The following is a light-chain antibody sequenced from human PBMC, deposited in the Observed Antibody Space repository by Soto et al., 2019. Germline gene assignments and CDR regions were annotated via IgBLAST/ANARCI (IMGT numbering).Light chain of an antibody. CDR3: QASDSSVSGPKV. CDR1: SSNIGAGSE. J-gene: IGLJ2*01. Sequence: QSVLTQPPSVSGAPGQRVSISCTGSSSNIGAGSEVHWYQQVPGTAPKLLIYGNNNRPSGVPDRFSASKSGTSASLAITGLRPEGEADYYCQASDSSVSGPKVFGGGTKVTVL. CDR2: GNN. V-gene: IGLV1-40*01.